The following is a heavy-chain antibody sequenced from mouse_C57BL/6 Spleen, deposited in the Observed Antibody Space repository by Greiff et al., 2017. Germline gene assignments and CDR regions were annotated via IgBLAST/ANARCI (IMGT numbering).Heavy chain of an antibody. V-gene: IGHV5-9-1*02. J-gene: IGHJ2*01. CDR1: GFTFSSYA. CDR2: ISSGGDYI. CDR3: TIYSRGYFDY. D-gene: IGHD2-5*01. Sequence: EVMLVESGEGLVKPGGSLKLSCAASGFTFSSYAMSWVRQTPEQRLEWVAYISSGGDYIYYADTVKGRFTISRDNARNTLYLQMSSLKSEDTAMYYCTIYSRGYFDYWGQGTTLTVSA.